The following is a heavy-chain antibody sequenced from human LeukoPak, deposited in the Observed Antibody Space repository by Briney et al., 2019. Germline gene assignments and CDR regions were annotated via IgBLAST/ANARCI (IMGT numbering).Heavy chain of an antibody. CDR2: INSDGSST. CDR1: GFTFGSYG. Sequence: GGSLRLSCAASGFTFGSYGMSWVRQAPGKGLVWVSRINSDGSSTSYADSVKGRFTISRDNAKNTLYLQMNSLRAEDTAVYYCARVSVLRYSSSPQLYYYYYMDVWGKGTTVTVSS. V-gene: IGHV3-74*01. D-gene: IGHD3-9*01. J-gene: IGHJ6*03. CDR3: ARVSVLRYSSSPQLYYYYYMDV.